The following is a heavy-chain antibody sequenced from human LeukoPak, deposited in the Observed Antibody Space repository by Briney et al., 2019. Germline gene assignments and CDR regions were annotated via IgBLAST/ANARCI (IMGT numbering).Heavy chain of an antibody. CDR3: AKVSAYPRWYFDL. CDR1: GFTFSSYA. V-gene: IGHV3-23*01. CDR2: ISGSGGST. D-gene: IGHD2-21*01. Sequence: GGSLRLXCAASGFTFSSYAMSWVRQAPGKVLEWVSAISGSGGSTYYADSVKGRFTISRDNSKNTLYLQMNSLRAEDTAVYYCAKVSAYPRWYFDLWGRGTLVTVSS. J-gene: IGHJ2*01.